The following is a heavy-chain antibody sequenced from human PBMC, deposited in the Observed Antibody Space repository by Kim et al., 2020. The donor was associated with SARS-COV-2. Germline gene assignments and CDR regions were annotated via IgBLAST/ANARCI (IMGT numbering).Heavy chain of an antibody. CDR3: ARAGTPTATTIYDY. D-gene: IGHD4-17*01. J-gene: IGHJ4*02. V-gene: IGHV3-48*02. Sequence: ADSVKGRFTISRDNAKNSLYLQMNSLRDEDTAVYYCARAGTPTATTIYDYWGQGTLVTVSS.